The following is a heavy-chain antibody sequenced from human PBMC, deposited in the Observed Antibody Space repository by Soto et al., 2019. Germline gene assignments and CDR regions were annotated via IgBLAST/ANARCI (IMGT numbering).Heavy chain of an antibody. Sequence: GGSLKLSCAASGFTFSSYAMSWVRQALGKGLEWVSAISGSGGSTYYADSVKGRFTISRNNSKNTLYLQMNSLRAEDTAVYYCAKDLIPGSSWYGDDYWGQGTLVTVSS. CDR3: AKDLIPGSSWYGDDY. CDR2: ISGSGGST. J-gene: IGHJ4*02. CDR1: GFTFSSYA. V-gene: IGHV3-23*01. D-gene: IGHD6-13*01.